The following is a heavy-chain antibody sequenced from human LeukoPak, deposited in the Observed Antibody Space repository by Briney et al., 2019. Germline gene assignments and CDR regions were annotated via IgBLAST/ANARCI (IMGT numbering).Heavy chain of an antibody. J-gene: IGHJ4*02. V-gene: IGHV4-59*08. Sequence: SETLSLTCTVSGGSITNDYWSWIRQPPGKGLEWIGFIRYSGNTRYNPSLNSRVTISVDTAKNHFSLRLSSVTAADTAVYYCARHKGSGTYPLDYWGQGILVTVSS. CDR2: IRYSGNT. CDR3: ARHKGSGTYPLDY. D-gene: IGHD3-10*01. CDR1: GGSITNDY.